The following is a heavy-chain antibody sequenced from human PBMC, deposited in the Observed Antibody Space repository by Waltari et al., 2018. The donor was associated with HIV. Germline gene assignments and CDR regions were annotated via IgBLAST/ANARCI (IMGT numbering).Heavy chain of an antibody. V-gene: IGHV1-46*01. D-gene: IGHD5-18*01. J-gene: IGHJ4*02. CDR3: AIGYSYGWYYFDY. Sequence: QVQLVQSGAEVKKPGAPVRVSGRAPGYPFTSYIIHWFRQAPGQGLGGMGIINPSGGSTSYAQKFQGRVTMTRDTSTSTVYMELSSLRSEDTAVYYCAIGYSYGWYYFDYWGQGTLVTVSS. CDR1: GYPFTSYI. CDR2: INPSGGST.